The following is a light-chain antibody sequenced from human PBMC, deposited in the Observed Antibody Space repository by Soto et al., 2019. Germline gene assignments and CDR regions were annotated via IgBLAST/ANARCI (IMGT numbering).Light chain of an antibody. CDR3: QSYDSNLSVV. CDR2: GNS. Sequence: QSVLTQPPSVSGAPGQRVTISCTGSSSNIGAGHDVHWYQQLPGTAPKLLIYGNSNRPSGVPDRFSGSKSGTSASLAITGLQAEDEADYYCQSYDSNLSVVFGGGTKLTVL. V-gene: IGLV1-40*01. CDR1: SSNIGAGHD. J-gene: IGLJ2*01.